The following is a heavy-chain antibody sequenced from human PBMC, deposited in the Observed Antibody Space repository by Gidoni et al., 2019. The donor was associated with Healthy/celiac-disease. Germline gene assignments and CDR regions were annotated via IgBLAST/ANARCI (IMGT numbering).Heavy chain of an antibody. D-gene: IGHD4-17*01. CDR2: IYYRGNT. V-gene: IGHV4-31*03. Sequence: QVQLQESGPGLVKPSQTLSLTCTVPGGPISSGGYYRSWIRQHPGKGLAWIGYIYYRGNTYYDPSLKSRVTISVDTSKNLFSLKLSSVTAAVTAGYYCARERPDGDYLDYWGQGTLVTVSS. J-gene: IGHJ4*02. CDR3: ARERPDGDYLDY. CDR1: GGPISSGGYY.